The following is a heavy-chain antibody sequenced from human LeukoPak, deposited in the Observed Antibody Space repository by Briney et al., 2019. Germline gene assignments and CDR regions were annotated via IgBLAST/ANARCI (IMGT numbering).Heavy chain of an antibody. CDR2: ITSDSYI. V-gene: IGHV3-21*01. CDR3: AAGGGYYVFDY. J-gene: IGHJ4*02. CDR1: GFTFGRFD. D-gene: IGHD1-26*01. Sequence: GGSLRLSCATSGFTFGRFDMNWVRQAPGEGLEWVSCITSDSYIYYADSVKGRFTISRDNAKNSLYLQMNSLRAEDTAVYYCAAGGGYYVFDYWGQGTLVTVSS.